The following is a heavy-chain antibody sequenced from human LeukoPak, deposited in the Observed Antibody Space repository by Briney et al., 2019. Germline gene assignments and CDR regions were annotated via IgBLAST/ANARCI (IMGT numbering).Heavy chain of an antibody. CDR2: IRYDGSNK. CDR3: AKDRCGGDCYSFDY. D-gene: IGHD2-21*02. J-gene: IGHJ4*02. Sequence: WVRQAPGKGLEWVAFIRYDGSNKYYADSVKGRFTISRDNSKNTLYLQMNSLRAEDTAVYYCAKDRCGGDCYSFDYWGQGTLVTVSS. V-gene: IGHV3-30*02.